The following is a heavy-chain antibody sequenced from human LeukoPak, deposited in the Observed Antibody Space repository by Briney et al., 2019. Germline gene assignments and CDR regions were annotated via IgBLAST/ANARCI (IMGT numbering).Heavy chain of an antibody. CDR2: ITNSGSTT. CDR3: ARRQGRRGIVGATILKGGFDI. Sequence: PGGSLRLSCVASGFTFSDYYMSWIRQAPGKGLEWISYITNSGSTTFYADSVKGRFTISRDNAKNSLYLQMNSLRAEDTAVYYCARRQGRRGIVGATILKGGFDIWGQGTMVTVSS. D-gene: IGHD1-26*01. CDR1: GFTFSDYY. J-gene: IGHJ3*02. V-gene: IGHV3-11*04.